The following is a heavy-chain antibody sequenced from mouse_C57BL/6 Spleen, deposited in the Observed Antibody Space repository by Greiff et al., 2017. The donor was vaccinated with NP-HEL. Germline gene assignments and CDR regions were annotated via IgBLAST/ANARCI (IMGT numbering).Heavy chain of an antibody. Sequence: VQLQQSGPVLVKPGASVKMSCKASGYTFTDYYMNWVKQSPGKSLEWIGVINPYNGGTSYNQKFKGKATLTVDKSSSTAYMELNSLTSEDSAVYYCARYDGSSYGYFDVWGTGTTVTVSS. CDR2: INPYNGGT. V-gene: IGHV1-19*01. CDR1: GYTFTDYY. CDR3: ARYDGSSYGYFDV. J-gene: IGHJ1*03. D-gene: IGHD1-1*01.